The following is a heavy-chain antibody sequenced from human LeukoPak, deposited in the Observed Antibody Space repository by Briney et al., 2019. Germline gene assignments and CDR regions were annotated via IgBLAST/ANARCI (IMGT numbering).Heavy chain of an antibody. CDR3: GTSEVGSSSYESYDY. CDR2: IINSGVT. J-gene: IGHJ4*02. D-gene: IGHD1-26*01. V-gene: IGHV4-4*07. Sequence: SETLSLTCTASGDSISDYHWSWIRQPAGKGLEWIGRIINSGVTNYNSSLNSRVTISVDRSKNQFSLRLTSVTAADTAVYYCGTSEVGSSSYESYDYWGQGTQVTVSA. CDR1: GDSISDYH.